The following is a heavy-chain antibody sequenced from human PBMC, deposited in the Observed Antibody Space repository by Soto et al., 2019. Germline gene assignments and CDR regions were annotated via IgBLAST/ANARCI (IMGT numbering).Heavy chain of an antibody. V-gene: IGHV4-30-4*02. CDR3: AREIMPLTNDWYFDL. Sequence: SDTLSLTCAVSGVSISSYYWSWLRQPPGKGLEWIGHIFDSGSTYYNPSLKSRLTISVDTSKNQFSLRLSSVTAADTAVYYCAREIMPLTNDWYFDLWGRGTLVTVSS. D-gene: IGHD2-8*01. J-gene: IGHJ2*01. CDR1: GVSISSYY. CDR2: IFDSGST.